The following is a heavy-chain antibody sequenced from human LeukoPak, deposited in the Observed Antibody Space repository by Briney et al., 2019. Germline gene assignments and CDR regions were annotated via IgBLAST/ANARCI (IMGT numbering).Heavy chain of an antibody. D-gene: IGHD1-26*01. CDR2: IYSGGST. J-gene: IGHJ5*01. V-gene: IGHV3-66*01. CDR3: ARDSDSDGIDS. CDR1: GFTVSSNY. Sequence: PGGSLRLSCAASGFTVSSNYMSWVCQAPGKGLEWVSVIYSGGSTYYADSVKGRFTISRDSAKNSLYLQMNSLRAEDTAVYYCARDSDSDGIDSWGQGTLVTVSS.